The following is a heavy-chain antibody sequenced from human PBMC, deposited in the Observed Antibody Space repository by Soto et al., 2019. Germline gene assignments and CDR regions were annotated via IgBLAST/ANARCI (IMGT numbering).Heavy chain of an antibody. CDR2: ISAHNGNT. Sequence: QVHLVQSGAEVKKPGASVKVSCKGSGYAFTTYGITWVRQAPGQGLEWMVWISAHNGNTNYAQKLQLRVTVTRDTSTSTAYMELRSLRSDDTAVYYCARGRYGDYWGQGALVTVSS. J-gene: IGHJ4*02. D-gene: IGHD1-1*01. V-gene: IGHV1-18*01. CDR3: ARGRYGDY. CDR1: GYAFTTYG.